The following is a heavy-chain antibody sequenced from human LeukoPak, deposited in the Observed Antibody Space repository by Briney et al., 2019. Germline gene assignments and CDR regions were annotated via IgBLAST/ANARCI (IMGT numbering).Heavy chain of an antibody. J-gene: IGHJ4*02. V-gene: IGHV1-24*01. CDR3: VTDIRSGWRNY. Sequence: ASVKVSCKVSGYSLSEVSTHWVRQASGKGLEWMGGFDPEDGEAIYAQKVQGRLTMTEDTSTDTAFMELRSLKSEDTAVYYCVTDIRSGWRNYWGQGTLITVSS. CDR2: FDPEDGEA. CDR1: GYSLSEVS. D-gene: IGHD6-19*01.